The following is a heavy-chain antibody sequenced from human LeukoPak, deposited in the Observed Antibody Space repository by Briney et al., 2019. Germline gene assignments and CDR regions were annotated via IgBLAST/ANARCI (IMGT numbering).Heavy chain of an antibody. CDR2: FDPEDGET. V-gene: IGHV1-24*01. J-gene: IGHJ4*02. CDR3: ASPSTYYDFWSPFDY. D-gene: IGHD3-3*01. CDR1: GYTLTELS. Sequence: ASVKVSCKVSGYTLTELSMHWVRQAPGKGLEWMGGFDPEDGETIYAQKFQGRVTMTEDTSTDTAYMELSSLRSEDTAVYYCASPSTYYDFWSPFDYWGQGTLVTVSS.